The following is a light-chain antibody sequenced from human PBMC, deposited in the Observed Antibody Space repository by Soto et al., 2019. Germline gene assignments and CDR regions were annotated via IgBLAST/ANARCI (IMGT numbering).Light chain of an antibody. V-gene: IGKV3D-20*02. Sequence: VMTQSPATLSVSPGERATLSCRASQSVSNNYLAWYQQKPGQAPRLLIYGASNRATGIPDRFSGSGSGTDFTLTISSLEPEDFAVYYCQQRSNWPPPTFGQGTRLEL. CDR3: QQRSNWPPPT. CDR1: QSVSNNY. J-gene: IGKJ5*01. CDR2: GAS.